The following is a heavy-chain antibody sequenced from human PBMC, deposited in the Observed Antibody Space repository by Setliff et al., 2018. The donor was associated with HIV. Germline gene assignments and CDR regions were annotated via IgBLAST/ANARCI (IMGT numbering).Heavy chain of an antibody. CDR1: GGSISSYY. CDR3: ATGGHRLHDY. V-gene: IGHV4-59*12. Sequence: SETLSLTCSVSGGSISSYYWTWIRQPPSGGLEWIGYIYYSGTTNYNPSLKSRVTMSVDTSKNQFSLNLTSVTAADTSVYYCATGGHRLHDYWGQGTLVTVSS. J-gene: IGHJ4*02. CDR2: IYYSGTT. D-gene: IGHD1-26*01.